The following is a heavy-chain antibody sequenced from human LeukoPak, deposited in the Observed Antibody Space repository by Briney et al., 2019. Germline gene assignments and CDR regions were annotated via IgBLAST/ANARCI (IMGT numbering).Heavy chain of an antibody. Sequence: PSETLSLTCTVSGGSISSGGYYWSWICQHPGKGLEWIGYIYYSGSTYYNPSLKSRVTISVDTSKNQFSLKLSSVTAADTAVYYCARDSTGSMDVWGQGTTVTVSS. CDR1: GGSISSGGYY. CDR3: ARDSTGSMDV. V-gene: IGHV4-31*03. J-gene: IGHJ6*02. CDR2: IYYSGST.